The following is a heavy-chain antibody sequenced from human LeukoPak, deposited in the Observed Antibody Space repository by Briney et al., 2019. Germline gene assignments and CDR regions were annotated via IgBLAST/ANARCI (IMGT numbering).Heavy chain of an antibody. D-gene: IGHD1-26*01. CDR1: GGSYSGYY. CDR2: INHSGST. J-gene: IGHJ3*02. CDR3: ARGPSYNGSTFDI. Sequence: PSETLSLTCAVYGGSYSGYYWSWIRQPPGKGLEWIGEINHSGSTNYNPSLKSRVTISVDTSKNQLSLKLSSVTAADTAVYYCARGPSYNGSTFDIWGQGTMVTVSS. V-gene: IGHV4-34*01.